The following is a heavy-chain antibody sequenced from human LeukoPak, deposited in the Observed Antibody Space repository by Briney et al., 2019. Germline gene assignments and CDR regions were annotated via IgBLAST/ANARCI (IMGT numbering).Heavy chain of an antibody. V-gene: IGHV3-23*01. CDR3: KLQSDIVVAATPAGLFTIVGREH. D-gene: IGHD2-15*01. Sequence: GGSLRLSCAASGFTINSYAMYWVRQAPGKGLEWISGIFGSGGSPHYAHSVKGRFTISRDNFQNTVYLQLGSLRVEDTAVIVGKLQSDIVVAATPAGLFTIVGREHWGQ. CDR2: IFGSGGSP. J-gene: IGHJ1*01. CDR1: GFTINSYA.